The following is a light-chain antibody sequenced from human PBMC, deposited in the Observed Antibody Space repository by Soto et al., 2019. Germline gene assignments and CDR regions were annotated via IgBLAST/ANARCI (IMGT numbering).Light chain of an antibody. Sequence: IPLTQSPSSLSDSVGDRVTINCWASQGISSYLAWYRQEPGKAPKLLIYAASTLQSGVPSRFSGSGYGTDFTLTISNLQPEDFATYYCQQLDSYPVTFGGGTKVEIK. CDR1: QGISSY. CDR2: AAS. V-gene: IGKV1-9*01. J-gene: IGKJ4*01. CDR3: QQLDSYPVT.